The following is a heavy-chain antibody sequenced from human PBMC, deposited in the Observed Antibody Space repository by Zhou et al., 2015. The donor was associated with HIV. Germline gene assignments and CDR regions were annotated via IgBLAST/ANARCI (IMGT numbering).Heavy chain of an antibody. V-gene: IGHV1-69*01. CDR3: ARDYPHSFHYYDSSGPDAFDI. D-gene: IGHD3-22*01. J-gene: IGHJ3*02. Sequence: QVQLVQSGAEVKKPGSSVKVSCKASGGTFSSYAISWVRQAPGQGLEWMGGIIPIFGTANYAQKFQGRVTITADESTSTAYMELSSLRSEDTAVYYCARDYPHSFHYYDSSGPDAFDIWGQGTMVTVSS. CDR2: IIPIFGTA. CDR1: GGTFSSYA.